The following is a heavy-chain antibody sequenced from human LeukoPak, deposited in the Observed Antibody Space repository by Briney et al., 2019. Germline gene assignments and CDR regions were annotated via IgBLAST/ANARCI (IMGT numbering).Heavy chain of an antibody. CDR3: ARGSRYYYGSGSLGFDY. CDR1: GGSFSGYY. J-gene: IGHJ4*02. CDR2: INHSGST. Sequence: SETLSLTCAVYGGSFSGYYWSWIRQPPGKGLKWIGEINHSGSTNYNPSLKSRVTISVDTSKNQFSLKLSSVTAADTAVYYCARGSRYYYGSGSLGFDYWGQGTLVTVS. D-gene: IGHD3-10*01. V-gene: IGHV4-34*01.